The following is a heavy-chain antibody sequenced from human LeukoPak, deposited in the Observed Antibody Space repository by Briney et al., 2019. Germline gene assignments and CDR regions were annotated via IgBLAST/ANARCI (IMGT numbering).Heavy chain of an antibody. D-gene: IGHD3-10*01. CDR1: GFTFSSYA. Sequence: GGSLRLSCAASGFTFSSYAMSWVRQAPGKGLEWVSGISGSGGNTYYADSVKGRFTVSRDNSKNTLYLQMNSLRAEDTAVYYCAKETFYYVSGSFMGYWGQGTLVTVSS. J-gene: IGHJ4*02. V-gene: IGHV3-23*01. CDR3: AKETFYYVSGSFMGY. CDR2: ISGSGGNT.